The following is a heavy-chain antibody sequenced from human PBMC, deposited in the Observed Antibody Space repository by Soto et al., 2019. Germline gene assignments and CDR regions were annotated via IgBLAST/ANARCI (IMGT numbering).Heavy chain of an antibody. CDR2: IYYSGST. CDR1: GGSISSSSYY. CDR3: ARRPYYYGSGSHWDY. V-gene: IGHV4-39*01. D-gene: IGHD3-10*01. J-gene: IGHJ4*02. Sequence: QLQLQESGPGLVKPSETLSLTCTVSGGSISSSSYYWGWIRQPPGKGLEWIGSIYYSGSTYYNPSLKSRVTISVDTSKNQCSLKLSSVTAADTAVYYCARRPYYYGSGSHWDYWGQGTLVTVSS.